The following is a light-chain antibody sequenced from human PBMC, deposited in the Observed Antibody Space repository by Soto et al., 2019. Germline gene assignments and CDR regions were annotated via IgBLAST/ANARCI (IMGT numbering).Light chain of an antibody. CDR2: KAS. CDR1: VSITNW. V-gene: IGKV1-5*03. J-gene: IGKJ1*01. CDR3: QQYKCPPWT. Sequence: DIQVTQAPPTLSASVGDRVTISCRARVSITNWLAGYQHKPGKAPKRLSYKASSLESVFPSRFSGSGSGTEFPLTIRILQPHNCATYYCQQYKCPPWTFGHGTKVEIK.